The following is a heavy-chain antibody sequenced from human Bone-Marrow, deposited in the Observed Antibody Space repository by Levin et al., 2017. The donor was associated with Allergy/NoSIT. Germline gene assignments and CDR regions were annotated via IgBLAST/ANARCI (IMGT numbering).Heavy chain of an antibody. J-gene: IGHJ4*02. Sequence: GGSLRLSCAASGFTFSSYAMSWVRQAPGKGLEWVSAISGSGGSTYYADSVKGRFTISRDNSKNTLYLQMNSLRAEDTAVYYCAKDFRTQQLARDYFDYWGQGTLVTVSS. CDR1: GFTFSSYA. CDR3: AKDFRTQQLARDYFDY. V-gene: IGHV3-23*01. CDR2: ISGSGGST. D-gene: IGHD6-13*01.